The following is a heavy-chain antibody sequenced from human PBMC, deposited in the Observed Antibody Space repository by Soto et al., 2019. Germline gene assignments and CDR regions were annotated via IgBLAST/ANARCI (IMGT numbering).Heavy chain of an antibody. CDR3: ARERDYGAGRYYFDY. V-gene: IGHV4-59*01. CDR2: IYYRGST. Sequence: SETLSLTCTVSGGSISSYYWSWIRQPPGKGLEWIGYIYYRGSTNYNPSLKSRVTISVDTSTNQFSLKLSSVTAADTGVDYCARERDYGAGRYYFDYWGQGTLVTVSS. D-gene: IGHD3-10*01. J-gene: IGHJ4*02. CDR1: GGSISSYY.